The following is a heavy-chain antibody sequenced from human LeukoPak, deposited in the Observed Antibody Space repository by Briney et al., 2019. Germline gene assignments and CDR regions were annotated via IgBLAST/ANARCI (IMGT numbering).Heavy chain of an antibody. J-gene: IGHJ3*02. Sequence: GGSLRLSCAASGFTFSSYAMSWVRQAPGKGLEWVSVIYSGGSTYYADSVKGRFTISRDNSKNTLYLQMNSLRAEDTAVYYCAKGSRRVVRGVIIIGVRAFDIWGQGTMVTVSS. CDR1: GFTFSSYA. CDR2: IYSGGST. V-gene: IGHV3-23*03. D-gene: IGHD3-10*01. CDR3: AKGSRRVVRGVIIIGVRAFDI.